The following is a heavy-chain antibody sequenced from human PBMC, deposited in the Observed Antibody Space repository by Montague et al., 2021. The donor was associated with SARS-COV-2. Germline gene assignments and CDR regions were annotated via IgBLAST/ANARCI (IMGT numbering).Heavy chain of an antibody. V-gene: IGHV4-39*01. CDR2: IYDSGST. CDR3: ARQKRRITIFGVWIPPALTWVDP. D-gene: IGHD3-3*01. J-gene: IGHJ5*02. CDR1: GGSISSSNYY. Sequence: SETLSLTCTVSGGSISSSNYYWGWIRQPPGKGLEWIGGIYDSGSTYYKPSLKSRVTIAVDTSKNQFSLKLSSMTAEDTAVYCGARQKRRITIFGVWIPPALTWVDPWGQGTLVTVSS.